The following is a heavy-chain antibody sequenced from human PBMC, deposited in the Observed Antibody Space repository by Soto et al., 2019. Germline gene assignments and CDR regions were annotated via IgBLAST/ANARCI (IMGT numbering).Heavy chain of an antibody. D-gene: IGHD3-10*01. V-gene: IGHV1-18*01. CDR2: ISAYNGNT. CDR1: GYTFTSYG. Sequence: ASVKVSCKASGYTFTSYGISWVRQAPGQGLEWMGWISAYNGNTNYAQKLQGRVTMTTDTSTSTAYMELRSLRSDDTAVYYCARGPPAWNMVRPYLNYYYYGMDVWGQGTTGTVSS. J-gene: IGHJ6*02. CDR3: ARGPPAWNMVRPYLNYYYYGMDV.